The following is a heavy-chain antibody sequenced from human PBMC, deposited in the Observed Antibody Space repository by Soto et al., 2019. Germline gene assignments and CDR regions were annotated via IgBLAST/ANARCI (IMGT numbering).Heavy chain of an antibody. Sequence: QVQVVESGGGVVQPGRSLRLSCAASGFTFSSYAMHWVRQAPGRGLEWVALRSYDGSNKYYADSVNGRFATSRDNSKNTLYLQMTSLRAEDTAVYYCARMGLLHGMDVWGQGTTVTVSS. CDR2: RSYDGSNK. V-gene: IGHV3-30*09. J-gene: IGHJ6*02. D-gene: IGHD2-15*01. CDR1: GFTFSSYA. CDR3: ARMGLLHGMDV.